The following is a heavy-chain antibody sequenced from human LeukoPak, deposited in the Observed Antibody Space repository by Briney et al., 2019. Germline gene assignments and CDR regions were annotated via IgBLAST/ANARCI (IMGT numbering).Heavy chain of an antibody. CDR3: ARGWDIVLADAFDI. CDR1: GYTFTSYG. J-gene: IGHJ3*02. V-gene: IGHV1-2*02. D-gene: IGHD2-8*01. Sequence: ASVKVSCKASGYTFTSYGISWVRQAPGQGLEWMGWINPNSGGTNYAQKFQGRVTMTRDTSISTAYMELSRLRSDDTAVYYCARGWDIVLADAFDIWGQGTMVTVSS. CDR2: INPNSGGT.